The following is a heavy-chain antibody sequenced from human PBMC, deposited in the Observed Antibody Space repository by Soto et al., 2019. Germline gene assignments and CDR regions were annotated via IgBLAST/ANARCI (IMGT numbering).Heavy chain of an antibody. D-gene: IGHD3-3*01. CDR3: AHRRKRYDFWSGYRENWFEP. J-gene: IGHJ5*02. CDR1: GFSLSTSGVG. V-gene: IGHV2-5*01. CDR2: IYWNDDK. Sequence: SGPTLVNPTQTLTLTCTFSGFSLSTSGVGVGWIRQPPGKALEWLALIYWNDDKRYSPSLKSRLTITKDTSKNQVVLTMTNMDPVDTATYYCAHRRKRYDFWSGYRENWFEPWGQGTLVTVSS.